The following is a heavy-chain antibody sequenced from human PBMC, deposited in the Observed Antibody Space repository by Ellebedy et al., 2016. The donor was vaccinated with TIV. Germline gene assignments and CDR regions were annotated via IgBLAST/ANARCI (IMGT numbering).Heavy chain of an antibody. CDR2: ISSGSSTI. Sequence: GGSLRLXCVASGFSFSSYSMNWVRQAPGKGLQWVSYISSGSSTIYYADSVKGRFTISRDNAKSSLYLQMNSLRAEDTAVYYCASSVHYYDSSGYLNWGQGTLVTVSS. V-gene: IGHV3-48*01. D-gene: IGHD3-22*01. CDR1: GFSFSSYS. CDR3: ASSVHYYDSSGYLN. J-gene: IGHJ4*02.